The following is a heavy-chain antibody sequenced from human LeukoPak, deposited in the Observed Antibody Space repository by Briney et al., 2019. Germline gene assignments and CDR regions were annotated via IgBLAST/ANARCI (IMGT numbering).Heavy chain of an antibody. CDR2: IRDSGDSA. CDR3: AKRGKGITVIRGVPSDPIDY. J-gene: IGHJ4*02. CDR1: GFTVSSNY. V-gene: IGHV3-23*01. Sequence: GGSLRLSCAASGFTVSSNYMSWVPRAPGKALEGVSTIRDSGDSAFYADSVKSRVTVSRDNSKNTLYLQTSSLRGDDTAIYYCAKRGKGITVIRGVPSDPIDYWGQGTLVTVSS. D-gene: IGHD3-10*01.